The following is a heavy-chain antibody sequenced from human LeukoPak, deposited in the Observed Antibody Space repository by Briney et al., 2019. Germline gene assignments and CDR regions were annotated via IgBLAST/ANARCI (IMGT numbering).Heavy chain of an antibody. CDR2: IYSGGST. V-gene: IGHV3-53*01. CDR1: GFTFSTCG. CDR3: ARGGHGGRPNDY. J-gene: IGHJ4*02. D-gene: IGHD4-23*01. Sequence: GGSLRLSCAASGFTFSTCGMSWVRQAPGKGLEWVSVIYSGGSTYYADSVKGRFNISRENSKNTLYLQMNSLRAADTAVYYCARGGHGGRPNDYWGQGTLVTVSS.